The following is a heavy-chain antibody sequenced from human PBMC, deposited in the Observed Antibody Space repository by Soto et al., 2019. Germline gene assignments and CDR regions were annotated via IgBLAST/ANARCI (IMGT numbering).Heavy chain of an antibody. Sequence: QVQLVESGGGVVQPGRSLRLSCAASGFTFSSYAMHWVRQAPGKGLEWVAVISYDGSNKYYADSVKGRFTISRDNSKNTLYLKMNSLRAEDTAVYSCARAEVDTAMVDYWGQGTLVTVSS. CDR2: ISYDGSNK. CDR3: ARAEVDTAMVDY. J-gene: IGHJ4*02. CDR1: GFTFSSYA. V-gene: IGHV3-30-3*01. D-gene: IGHD5-18*01.